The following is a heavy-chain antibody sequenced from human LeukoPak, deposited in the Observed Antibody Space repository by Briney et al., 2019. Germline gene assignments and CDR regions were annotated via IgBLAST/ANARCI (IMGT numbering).Heavy chain of an antibody. D-gene: IGHD6-13*01. Sequence: SETLSLTCTVSGGPISSYYWSWIRQPPGKGLEWIGYIYYSGSTNYNPSLKSRVTISVDTSKNQFSLKLSSVTAADTAVYYCARETIAAAGDFDYWGQGTLVTVSS. CDR2: IYYSGST. CDR3: ARETIAAAGDFDY. J-gene: IGHJ4*02. V-gene: IGHV4-59*01. CDR1: GGPISSYY.